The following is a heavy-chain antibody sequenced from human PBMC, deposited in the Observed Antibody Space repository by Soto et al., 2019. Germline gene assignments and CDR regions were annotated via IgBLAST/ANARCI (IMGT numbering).Heavy chain of an antibody. V-gene: IGHV4-30-4*01. CDR2: IFDSGTT. D-gene: IGHD7-27*01. CDR1: GGSITSDYSC. CDR3: ARGPSGDKVHY. Sequence: SETLSLSCTVSGGSITSDYSCWSLFPQPPGEGLGWIGHIFDSGTTYTNPSLRSQVAISLDTSKNHFSLTLSSVTAADTAVYYCARGPSGDKVHYWGQGALVTVS. J-gene: IGHJ4*02.